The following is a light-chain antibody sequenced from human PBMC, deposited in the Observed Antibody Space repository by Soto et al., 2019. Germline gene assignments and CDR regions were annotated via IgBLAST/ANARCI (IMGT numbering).Light chain of an antibody. J-gene: IGKJ4*01. Sequence: EIVMTQSPVTLSLSPGERATLSCRASQTISYNLAWYQQKPGQAPRLLIYGASTRATGIPARCSGSGSGTEYTLTISSLQSEDFAVYYCQQYNYWPPVTFGGGTRVEIK. V-gene: IGKV3-15*01. CDR3: QQYNYWPPVT. CDR2: GAS. CDR1: QTISYN.